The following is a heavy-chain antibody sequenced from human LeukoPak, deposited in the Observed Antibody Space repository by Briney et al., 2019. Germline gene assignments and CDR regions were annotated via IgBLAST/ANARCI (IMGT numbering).Heavy chain of an antibody. CDR2: ISSSGSTI. CDR3: ARDLSWITMTNPDI. D-gene: IGHD3-22*01. Sequence: GGSLRLSCAASGFTFSSYEMNWVRQAPGKGLEWVSYISSSGSTIYYADSVKGRFTISRDNAKNSLYLQMNSLRAEDTAVYYCARDLSWITMTNPDIWGQGTLVTVSS. J-gene: IGHJ4*02. V-gene: IGHV3-48*03. CDR1: GFTFSSYE.